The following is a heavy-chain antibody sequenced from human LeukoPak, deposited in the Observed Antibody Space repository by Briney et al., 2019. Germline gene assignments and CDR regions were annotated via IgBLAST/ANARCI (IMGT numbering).Heavy chain of an antibody. V-gene: IGHV3-7*04. CDR1: RPTFRGYW. CDR3: ARGSGDY. CDR2: IKPDGSEK. J-gene: IGHJ4*02. Sequence: GGSLRLSCAASRPTFRGYWMKWVRQAPGKGLEWVANIKPDGSEKYYVDSVKGRFTISRDNAKNSLYLQMTSLRAEDTAVYYCARGSGDYSGQGTLVTVSS.